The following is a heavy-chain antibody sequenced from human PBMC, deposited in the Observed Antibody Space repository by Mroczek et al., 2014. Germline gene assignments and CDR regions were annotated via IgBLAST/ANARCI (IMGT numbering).Heavy chain of an antibody. CDR3: ARELYYDFWSGTGAFDI. V-gene: IGHV4-61*02. Sequence: QVQLQESGPGLVKPSQTLSLTCTVSGGSISSGSYYWSWIRQPAGKGLEWIGRIYTSGSTNYNPSLKSRVTISVDTSKNQFSLKLSSVTAADTAVYYCARELYYDFWSGTGAFDIWGQGTMVTVSS. D-gene: IGHD3-3*01. J-gene: IGHJ3*02. CDR2: IYTSGST. CDR1: GGSISSGSYY.